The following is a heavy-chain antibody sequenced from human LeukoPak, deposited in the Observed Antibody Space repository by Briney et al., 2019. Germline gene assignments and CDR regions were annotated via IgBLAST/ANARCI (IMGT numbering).Heavy chain of an antibody. CDR3: ARHYTAMTQFDY. J-gene: IGHJ4*02. Sequence: GESLKISCKASGYRFTVYWSAWVRQMPGKGMEWMGSIYSGDSEARYRPSSQGQVTMSVEKSISTAYLQWGSLKASDTATYYCARHYTAMTQFDYWGQGTLVTVSP. D-gene: IGHD5-18*01. CDR1: GYRFTVYW. CDR2: IYSGDSEA. V-gene: IGHV5-51*01.